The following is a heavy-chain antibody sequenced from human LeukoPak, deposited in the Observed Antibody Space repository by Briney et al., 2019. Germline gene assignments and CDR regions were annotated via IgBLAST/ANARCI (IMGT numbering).Heavy chain of an antibody. D-gene: IGHD3-22*01. Sequence: SETLSLTCTVSGGSISSSSYYWGWIRQPPGKGLEWIGSIYYSGSTYYNPSLKSRVTISVDTSKNQFSLKLSSVTAADTAVYYCASLTPWYYYDSSGYLDFDYWGQGTLVTVSS. J-gene: IGHJ4*02. CDR1: GGSISSSSYY. CDR2: IYYSGST. V-gene: IGHV4-39*01. CDR3: ASLTPWYYYDSSGYLDFDY.